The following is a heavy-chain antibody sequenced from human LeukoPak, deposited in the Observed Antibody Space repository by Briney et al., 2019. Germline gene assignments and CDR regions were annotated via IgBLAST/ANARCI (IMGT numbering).Heavy chain of an antibody. CDR3: ARGGPGLNFDS. Sequence: GGSLRLSCAASGFSFSSYNMNWVRQAPGKGLEWVSSISSSSSYIYYADSVKGRFTISRDNAKNSLYLQMNSLRAEDTAVYYCARGGPGLNFDSWGQGTLVTVSS. CDR1: GFSFSSYN. CDR2: ISSSSSYI. D-gene: IGHD1-26*01. V-gene: IGHV3-21*01. J-gene: IGHJ4*02.